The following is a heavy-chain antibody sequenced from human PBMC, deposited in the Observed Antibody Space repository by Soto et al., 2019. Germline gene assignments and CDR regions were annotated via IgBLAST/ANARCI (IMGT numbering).Heavy chain of an antibody. CDR3: ARHKGGYYSGVDV. V-gene: IGHV4-30-4*01. Sequence: SETLSLTCAVYGGSISSGDYYWSWIRQPPGKGLEWIGYIYYSGSTYYNPSLKSRVNISVDTSKNQFSLKLSSVTAADTAVYYCARHKGGYYSGVDVWGQGTTVTVSS. CDR2: IYYSGST. CDR1: GGSISSGDYY. J-gene: IGHJ6*02. D-gene: IGHD3-16*01.